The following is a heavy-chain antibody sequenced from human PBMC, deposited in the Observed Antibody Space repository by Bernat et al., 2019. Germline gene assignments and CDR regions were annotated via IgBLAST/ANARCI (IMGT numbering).Heavy chain of an antibody. CDR1: GFTFDDYA. CDR2: ISGDGGST. D-gene: IGHD6-13*01. J-gene: IGHJ4*02. V-gene: IGHV3-43*02. Sequence: EVQLVESGGGVVQPGGSLRLSCAASGFTFDDYAMHWVRQAPGKGLDWVSLISGDGGSTYYADSVKGRFTISRDNSKNSLYLQMNSLRTEDTALYYCAKLAAAGISPSGWGQGTLVTVSS. CDR3: AKLAAAGISPSG.